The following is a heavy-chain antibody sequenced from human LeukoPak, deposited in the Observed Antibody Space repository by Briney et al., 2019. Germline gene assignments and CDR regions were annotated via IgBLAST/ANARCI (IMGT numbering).Heavy chain of an antibody. CDR1: GGTFSSYA. CDR3: ARSYYYDSSGYYYGLPLDY. D-gene: IGHD3-22*01. J-gene: IGHJ4*02. CDR2: IIPIFGTA. V-gene: IGHV1-69*05. Sequence: SVKVSCXASGGTFSSYAISWVRQAPGQGLEWMGRIIPIFGTANYAQKFQGRVTITTDESTSTAYMELSSLRSEDTAVYYCARSYYYDSSGYYYGLPLDYWGQGTLVTVSS.